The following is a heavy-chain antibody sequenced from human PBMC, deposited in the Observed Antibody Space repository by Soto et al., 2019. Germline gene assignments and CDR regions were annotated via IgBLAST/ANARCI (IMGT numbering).Heavy chain of an antibody. D-gene: IGHD6-19*01. J-gene: IGHJ4*02. CDR1: GYTFTGYY. CDR2: INPNSGGT. CDR3: ARDVIGYSSSIDFGY. Sequence: ASVKVSCKASGYTFTGYYMHWVRQAPGQGLEWMGWINPNSGGTNYAQKFQGRVTMTRDTSISTAYMELSRLRSDDTAVYYCARDVIGYSSSIDFGYRGQGTLVTVSS. V-gene: IGHV1-2*02.